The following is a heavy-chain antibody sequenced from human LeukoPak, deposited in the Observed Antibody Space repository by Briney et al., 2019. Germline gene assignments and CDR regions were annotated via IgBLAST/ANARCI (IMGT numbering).Heavy chain of an antibody. CDR2: IQNSGST. CDR1: GGSISSYY. J-gene: IGHJ4*02. V-gene: IGHV4-59*06. CDR3: ARGRVVFDY. Sequence: SETLSLTCTVSGGSISSYYWSWIRQHPGKGLEWIGHIQNSGSTYYTPSLKSRVIISVDTSKDQFSLKLSSVTAADTAMYYCARGRVVFDYWGQGTPVTVSS.